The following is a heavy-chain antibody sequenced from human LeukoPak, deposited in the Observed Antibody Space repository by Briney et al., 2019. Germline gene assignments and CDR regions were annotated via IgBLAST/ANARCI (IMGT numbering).Heavy chain of an antibody. D-gene: IGHD6-19*01. CDR3: VRGGDSSGWYAFDY. V-gene: IGHV1-18*01. CDR1: GYTFTSYG. J-gene: IGHJ4*02. Sequence: GASVKVSCKASGYTFTSYGISWVRQAPGQGLEWMGWISAYNGNTNYAQKLQGRVTMTTDTSTSTAYMDLRSLRSDDTAVYYCVRGGDSSGWYAFDYWGQGTLVTVSS. CDR2: ISAYNGNT.